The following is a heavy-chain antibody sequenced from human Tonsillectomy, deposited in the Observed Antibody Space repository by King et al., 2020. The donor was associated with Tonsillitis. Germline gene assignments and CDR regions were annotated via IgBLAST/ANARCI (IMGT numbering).Heavy chain of an antibody. V-gene: IGHV3-23*03. CDR2: IYSGIIST. Sequence: VQLVESGGGLVQPGGSLRLSCAASGFTFSAYAMSWVRQAPGKGLEWVSVIYSGIISTYYADSGKGRFTISRDSSKNTLYLQMNSLRAEDTALYYCAKVSPIGATGSYYNLYFDYWGQGTLVTVSS. J-gene: IGHJ4*02. CDR1: GFTFSAYA. CDR3: AKVSPIGATGSYYNLYFDY. D-gene: IGHD3-10*01.